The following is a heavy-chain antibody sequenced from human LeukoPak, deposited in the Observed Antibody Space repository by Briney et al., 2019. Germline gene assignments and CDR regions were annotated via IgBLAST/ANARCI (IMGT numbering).Heavy chain of an antibody. V-gene: IGHV4-59*01. CDR3: ARGNAN. CDR2: ISYSGST. CDR1: GGSISSYY. J-gene: IGHJ4*02. Sequence: SETLSLTCTVSGGSISSYYWSWIRQPPGKGLEWIGYISYSGSTNYNPSLKSRVTISLDTSKTKFFLKLSSVTTADTALYYCARGNANWGQGTLVTVSS.